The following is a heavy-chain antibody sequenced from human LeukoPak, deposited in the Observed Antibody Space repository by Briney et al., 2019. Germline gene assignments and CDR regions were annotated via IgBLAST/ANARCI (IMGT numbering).Heavy chain of an antibody. V-gene: IGHV4-4*02. CDR1: GFTFSSYGM. Sequence: PGGSLRLSCAASGFTFSSYGMSWVRQPPGKGLEWTGEIFHSGSTNYHPSLESRLTISMDKSKNSFSLRLTSVTAADTAVYYCAREIFGARAFQYWGQGILVTVSS. D-gene: IGHD3-3*01. J-gene: IGHJ4*02. CDR3: AREIFGARAFQY. CDR2: IFHSGST.